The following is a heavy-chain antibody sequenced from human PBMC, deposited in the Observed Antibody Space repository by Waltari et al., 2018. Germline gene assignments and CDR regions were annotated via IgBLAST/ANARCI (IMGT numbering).Heavy chain of an antibody. V-gene: IGHV3-21*01. CDR1: GFTFSSNS. J-gene: IGHJ4*02. D-gene: IGHD6-6*01. Sequence: EVQLAESGGGLPKPGGALRPTCSASGFTFSSNSINKVRQAPGKGLERVSSISSSRSYISYAGSVKGRFTIARDKAKNSLYRERNGLRAEETAVYYCARPGGSSLASDYCGQGTLVTVSS. CDR2: ISSSRSYI. CDR3: ARPGGSSLASDY.